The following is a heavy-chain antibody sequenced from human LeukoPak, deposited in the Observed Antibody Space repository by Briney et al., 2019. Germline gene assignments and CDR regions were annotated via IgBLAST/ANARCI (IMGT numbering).Heavy chain of an antibody. D-gene: IGHD2-15*01. Sequence: PGGSLRLSCAASGFIFRDHYMSWIRQAPGKGLEWVSFFYRGDSTYYAESVRGRFTISRDNSKNTLYLLMNSLIPEDTAVYYCAREVVSSPSYFDSWGQGTLVTVSS. CDR1: GFIFRDHY. J-gene: IGHJ4*02. CDR3: AREVVSSPSYFDS. CDR2: FYRGDST. V-gene: IGHV3-53*01.